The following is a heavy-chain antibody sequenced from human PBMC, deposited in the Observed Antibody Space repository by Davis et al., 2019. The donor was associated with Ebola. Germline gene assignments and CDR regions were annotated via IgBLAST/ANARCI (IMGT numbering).Heavy chain of an antibody. CDR1: GGTFSS. J-gene: IGHJ4*02. V-gene: IGHV1-69*02. Sequence: SVKVSCKASGGTFSSSWVRQAPGQGLEWMGRIIPILGIANYAQKFQGRVTITADKSTSTAYMELSSLRSEDTAVYYCASSGSYDSSGYPYWGQGTLVTVPS. CDR3: ASSGSYDSSGYPY. CDR2: IIPILGIA. D-gene: IGHD3-22*01.